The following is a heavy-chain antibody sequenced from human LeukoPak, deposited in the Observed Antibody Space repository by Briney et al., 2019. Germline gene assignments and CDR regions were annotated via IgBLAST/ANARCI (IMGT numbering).Heavy chain of an antibody. J-gene: IGHJ4*02. CDR2: INPNSGGT. CDR1: GYTFTGYY. Sequence: ASVKVSCKASGYTFTGYYMHWVRQAPGQGLEWMGWINPNSGGTNYAQKFQGRVTMTRDTSISTAYMELSRLRSDDTAVYYCARSGKYCSSTSCYPDYWGQGTLVTVSS. CDR3: ARSGKYCSSTSCYPDY. V-gene: IGHV1-2*02. D-gene: IGHD2-2*01.